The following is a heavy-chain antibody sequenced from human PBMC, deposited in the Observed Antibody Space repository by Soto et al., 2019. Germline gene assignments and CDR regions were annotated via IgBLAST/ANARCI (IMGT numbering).Heavy chain of an antibody. CDR2: IYSGGST. D-gene: IGHD5-12*01. V-gene: IGHV3-53*01. CDR3: ARSRRDGYNFDY. CDR1: GYPFSSYA. J-gene: IGHJ4*02. Sequence: GGSLRLSCSASGYPFSSYAMSWVRQAPGKGLEWVSVIYSGGSTYYADSVKGRFTISRDNSKNTLYLQMNSLRAEDTAVYYCARSRRDGYNFDYWGQGNLVTVSS.